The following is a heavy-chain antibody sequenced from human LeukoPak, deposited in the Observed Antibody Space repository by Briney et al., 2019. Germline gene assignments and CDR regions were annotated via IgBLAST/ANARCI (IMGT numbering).Heavy chain of an antibody. J-gene: IGHJ3*02. CDR1: GGSISSGDYY. CDR3: ARHTARRPRDAFDI. V-gene: IGHV4-30-4*01. CDR2: IYYSGST. D-gene: IGHD5-18*01. Sequence: SQTLSLTCTVSGGSISSGDYYWSWIRQPPGKGLEWIGYIYYSGSTYYNPSLKSRVTISVDTSKNQFSLKLSSVTAADTAVYYCARHTARRPRDAFDIWGQGTMVTVSS.